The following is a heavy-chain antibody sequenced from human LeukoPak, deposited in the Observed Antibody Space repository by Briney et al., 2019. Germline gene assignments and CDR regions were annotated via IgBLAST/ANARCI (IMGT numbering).Heavy chain of an antibody. J-gene: IGHJ4*02. CDR2: IKQDGSER. D-gene: IGHD3-10*01. Sequence: GGSLRLSCAASGFTFSGFSMSWVRQSPTKGLEWVANIKQDGSERYYVDSVKGRFTISRDNAKNSLSLQMNNLRVEDAAVYYCARAGSHWHYVYWGQGTVVTVSS. CDR3: ARAGSHWHYVY. CDR1: GFTFSGFS. V-gene: IGHV3-7*01.